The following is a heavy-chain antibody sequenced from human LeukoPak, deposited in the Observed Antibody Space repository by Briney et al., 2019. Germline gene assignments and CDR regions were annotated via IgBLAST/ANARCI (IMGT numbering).Heavy chain of an antibody. D-gene: IGHD3-22*01. CDR2: IVVGSGNT. J-gene: IGHJ6*02. Sequence: SVKVSCKASGFTFTSSAVQWVRQARGQRLEWIGWIVVGSGNTNYAQKFQERVTITRDMSTSTASMEVSRMRSEDTAVYYCAADPDTYYYDSSGYYYPLYDYYYGMDVWGQGTTVTVSS. CDR1: GFTFTSSA. CDR3: AADPDTYYYDSSGYYYPLYDYYYGMDV. V-gene: IGHV1-58*01.